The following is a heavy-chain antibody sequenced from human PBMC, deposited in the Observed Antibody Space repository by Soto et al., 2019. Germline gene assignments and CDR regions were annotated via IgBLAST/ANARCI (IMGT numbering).Heavy chain of an antibody. CDR1: GFTFSSYA. CDR3: ARDLWRYYGRSGYYA. Sequence: GGSLRLSCAASGFTFSSYAMRWVRQAPGKGLEWVAVISNNGSNKYYADSVKGRFTISRDNSQNTLYLQMNSLRAEDTAVYYCARDLWRYYGRSGYYAWGQGTLVTVSS. J-gene: IGHJ4*02. V-gene: IGHV3-30-3*01. CDR2: ISNNGSNK. D-gene: IGHD3-22*01.